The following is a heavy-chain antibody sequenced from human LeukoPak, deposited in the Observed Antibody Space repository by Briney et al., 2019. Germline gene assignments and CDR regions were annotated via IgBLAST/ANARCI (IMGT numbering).Heavy chain of an antibody. V-gene: IGHV5-51*01. J-gene: IGHJ5*02. CDR1: GYSFTSYW. D-gene: IGHD2-8*01. CDR2: IYPGDSDT. CDR3: ARGKRYCTNGVCYTSWFDP. Sequence: GESLKISCKGSGYSFTSYWIGWVRQMPGKGLEWMGIIYPGDSDTRYSPSFQGQVTISADKSISTAYLQWSSLKASDTAMYYCARGKRYCTNGVCYTSWFDPWGQGTLVTVSS.